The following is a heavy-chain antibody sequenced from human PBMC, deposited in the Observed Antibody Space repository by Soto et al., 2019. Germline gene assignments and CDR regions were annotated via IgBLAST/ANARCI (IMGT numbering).Heavy chain of an antibody. CDR1: GYTFPGNY. Sequence: ASVKVSCKASGYTFPGNYMHWVRQAPGQGLEWMALINPTSGGTNYAQKFQGRVTMTWDTSISTAYMELSRLRSDDTAIYYCARGYCSSSGCSHYFDYWGQGTLVTVSS. V-gene: IGHV1-2*02. D-gene: IGHD2-2*01. J-gene: IGHJ4*02. CDR3: ARGYCSSSGCSHYFDY. CDR2: INPTSGGT.